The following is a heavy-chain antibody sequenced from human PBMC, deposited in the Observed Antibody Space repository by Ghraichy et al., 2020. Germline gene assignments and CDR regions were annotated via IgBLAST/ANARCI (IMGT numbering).Heavy chain of an antibody. CDR2: INSGGST. CDR1: GFTVSNNY. D-gene: IGHD2-2*01. V-gene: IGHV3-53*01. Sequence: GGSLRLSCAASGFTVSNNYMSWVRQAPGKGLEWVSVINSGGSTYYADSVKGRFTISRDSSKNTLYLQMNSLRAEDTAVYYCARERGGCSSTSCYYYYFYYMDVWGKETAVTVSS. J-gene: IGHJ6*03. CDR3: ARERGGCSSTSCYYYYFYYMDV.